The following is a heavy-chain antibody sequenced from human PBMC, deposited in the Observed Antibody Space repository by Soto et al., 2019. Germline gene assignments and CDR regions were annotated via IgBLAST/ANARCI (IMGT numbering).Heavy chain of an antibody. D-gene: IGHD6-6*01. V-gene: IGHV1-18*01. J-gene: IGHJ4*02. CDR3: ARDFEAVGQLVGGFDF. CDR2: ISGHNGNT. CDR1: GYTFTRFG. Sequence: QVQLVQSGTEVKKPGASVKVSCKASGYTFTRFGINWVRQAPGQGLEWMGWISGHNGNTHSAQNFQGRVTVTTDTSTNPAYMELGSLRSDDSAVYYCARDFEAVGQLVGGFDFWGQGTLVTVSS.